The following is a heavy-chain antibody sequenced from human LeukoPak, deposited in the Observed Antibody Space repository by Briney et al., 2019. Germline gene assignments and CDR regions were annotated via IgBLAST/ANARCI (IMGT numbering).Heavy chain of an antibody. CDR1: GFTFSSYA. Sequence: PGGSLRLSCAASGFTFSSYAMHWVRQAPGKGLEWVAVISYDGSNKYYADSVKGRFTISRDNSKNTLYLQMNSLRAEDTAVYYCARDPNGYSGYESDYWGQGTLVTVSS. V-gene: IGHV3-30*04. CDR3: ARDPNGYSGYESDY. D-gene: IGHD5-12*01. J-gene: IGHJ4*02. CDR2: ISYDGSNK.